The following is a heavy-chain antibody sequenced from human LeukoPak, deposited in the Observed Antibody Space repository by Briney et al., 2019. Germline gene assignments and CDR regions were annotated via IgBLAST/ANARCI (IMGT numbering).Heavy chain of an antibody. Sequence: PGGSLRLSCAASGFTFSYYSMNWVRQAPGKGLEWVSYISSSKTIYYADSVKGRFTISRDNAKKSLDLQMNSLRDEDTAVYYCARDHRSGSGSGIQANDYWGQGTLVTVSS. V-gene: IGHV3-48*02. CDR2: ISSSKTI. J-gene: IGHJ4*02. CDR3: ARDHRSGSGSGIQANDY. CDR1: GFTFSYYS. D-gene: IGHD3-10*01.